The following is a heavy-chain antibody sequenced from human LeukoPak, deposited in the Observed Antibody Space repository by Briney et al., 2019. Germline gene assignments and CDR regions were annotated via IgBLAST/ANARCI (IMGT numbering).Heavy chain of an antibody. CDR2: VNESGGT. J-gene: IGHJ5*02. CDR3: ARGQGATVPQVGKNWFDP. CDR1: IDSFSNYH. D-gene: IGHD1-26*01. V-gene: IGHV4-34*01. Sequence: SSETLSLTCAVYIDSFSNYHWNWIRQTPAKGMEGIGEVNESGGTNISPSLRSRVILSVDTSKNQFSLKLISVTVADTAIYYCARGQGATVPQVGKNWFDPWGQGTRVTVSS.